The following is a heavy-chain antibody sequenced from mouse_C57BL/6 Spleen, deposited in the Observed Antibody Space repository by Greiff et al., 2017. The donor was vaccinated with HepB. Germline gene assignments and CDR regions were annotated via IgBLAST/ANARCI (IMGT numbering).Heavy chain of an antibody. CDR3: ARGLGDYGSSYWYFDV. D-gene: IGHD1-1*01. CDR1: GYTFTTYP. Sequence: QVQLQQSGAELVKPGASVKMSCKASGYTFTTYPIEWLKQNHGKSLEWIGNFHPYNDDTKYNEKFKGKATLTVEKSSSTVYLELSRLTSDDSAVYYCARGLGDYGSSYWYFDVWGTGTTVTVSS. J-gene: IGHJ1*03. CDR2: FHPYNDDT. V-gene: IGHV1-47*01.